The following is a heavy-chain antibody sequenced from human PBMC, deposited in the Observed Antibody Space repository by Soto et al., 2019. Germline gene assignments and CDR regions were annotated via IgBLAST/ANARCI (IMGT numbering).Heavy chain of an antibody. V-gene: IGHV1-3*04. D-gene: IGHD3-10*01. CDR2: INTGNGNA. Sequence: QVQLVQSGAEVKKPGASVKVSCISSGYTFTTYPIHWVRQAPGQRLEWMGWINTGNGNAIYSQKFQGRVTFSRDTSASTVYMELNSLTSEDTAVYYCARSTDQLWELLSDYWGQGALVTVSS. CDR3: ARSTDQLWELLSDY. J-gene: IGHJ4*02. CDR1: GYTFTTYP.